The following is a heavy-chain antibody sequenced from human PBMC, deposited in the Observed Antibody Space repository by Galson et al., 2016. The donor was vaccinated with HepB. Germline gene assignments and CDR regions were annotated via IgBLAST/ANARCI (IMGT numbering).Heavy chain of an antibody. J-gene: IGHJ6*04. V-gene: IGHV3-30-3*01. Sequence: SLRLSCADSGFIFRSYAMNWVRQAPGKGLEWLAVISSDGSNKYFADSVKGRFTISRDNSKNTLYLQMNSLRAEDTAVYYCARFIASPWSDYYYYGMDVWGKGTTVTVSS. D-gene: IGHD3-3*01. CDR3: ARFIASPWSDYYYYGMDV. CDR2: ISSDGSNK. CDR1: GFIFRSYA.